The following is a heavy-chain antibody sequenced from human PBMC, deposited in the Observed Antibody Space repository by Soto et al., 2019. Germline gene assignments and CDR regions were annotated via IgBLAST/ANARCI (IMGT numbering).Heavy chain of an antibody. J-gene: IGHJ6*03. Sequence: SETLSLTCTVSGGSTSSYYWSWIRQPPGKGLEWIGYIYYSGSTNYNPSLKSRVTISVDTSKNQFSLKLSSVTAADTAVYYCARHGGYCSGCICYYYYYYMDVWGKGTTVTVSS. V-gene: IGHV4-59*08. CDR1: GGSTSSYY. CDR2: IYYSGST. CDR3: ARHGGYCSGCICYYYYYYMDV. D-gene: IGHD2-15*01.